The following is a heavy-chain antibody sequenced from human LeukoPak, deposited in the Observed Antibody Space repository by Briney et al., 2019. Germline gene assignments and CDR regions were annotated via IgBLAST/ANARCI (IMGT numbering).Heavy chain of an antibody. CDR2: IISNIGGGTS. CDR3: TTHRGEWVLDS. Sequence: GGSLRLSCAASGFTFSNVWMSWVRQAPGKGLEWVGRIISNIGGGTSDYPAPVKGRFTISRDDSKSTLYLQMNSLKIEDTAVYYCTTHRGEWVLDSWGQGTLVTVSS. CDR1: GFTFSNVW. V-gene: IGHV3-15*01. J-gene: IGHJ4*02. D-gene: IGHD3-16*01.